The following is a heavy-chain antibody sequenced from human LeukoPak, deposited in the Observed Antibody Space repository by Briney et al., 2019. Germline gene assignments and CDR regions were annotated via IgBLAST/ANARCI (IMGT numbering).Heavy chain of an antibody. D-gene: IGHD3-22*01. V-gene: IGHV4-34*01. CDR1: GGPFSGYY. Sequence: ETLSLTCAVYGGPFSGYYWSLIRQPPGKGLEWIGEINHSGSTNYNPSLKRRVTISVDTSKNQFSLKLSSLTAADAPVYYCARGLYYYDSSGNGGGPYNWFDPWGQGTLVTVSS. J-gene: IGHJ5*02. CDR3: ARGLYYYDSSGNGGGPYNWFDP. CDR2: INHSGST.